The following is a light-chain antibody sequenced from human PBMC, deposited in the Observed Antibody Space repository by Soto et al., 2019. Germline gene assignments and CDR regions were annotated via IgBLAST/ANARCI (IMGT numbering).Light chain of an antibody. V-gene: IGKV1-17*03. CDR1: QGIRNY. Sequence: DIQMTQSPSAMSASVGDRVTITCRASQGIRNYLAWFQQKPGKVPKRLIYGASSLQSGVPSRFNGSGSGTEFTLTISSLQPDDFATYYCLQHKSYPLTFGGGTKVDIK. J-gene: IGKJ4*01. CDR3: LQHKSYPLT. CDR2: GAS.